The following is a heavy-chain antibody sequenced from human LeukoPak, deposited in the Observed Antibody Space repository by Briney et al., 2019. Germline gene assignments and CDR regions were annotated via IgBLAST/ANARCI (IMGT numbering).Heavy chain of an antibody. J-gene: IGHJ6*03. D-gene: IGHD2-21*02. CDR2: IYSGGTT. V-gene: IGHV3-53*01. CDR1: GFIVSGHY. CDR3: ARGPGDSLLMLKYHYYMVV. Sequence: GGSLRLSCADSGFIVSGHYMGWVRQAPGKGLEWVSVIYSGGTTDYADSVKGRFTISRDDSKNTLYLEMNSLRVEDTAVYYCARGPGDSLLMLKYHYYMVVWGKGTTVSVSS.